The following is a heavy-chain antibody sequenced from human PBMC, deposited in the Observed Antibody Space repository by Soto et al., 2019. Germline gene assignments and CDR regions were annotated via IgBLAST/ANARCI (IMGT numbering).Heavy chain of an antibody. V-gene: IGHV2-5*02. CDR1: GSSFSADGVG. J-gene: IGHJ3*01. Sequence: KESGPTLVKPTQTLTRTCSLSGSSFSADGVGVAWMRHTPGKAVKRLALIYWDEDTRYSPSLKRRLIITKDTTKNQVVLPMTNLDPVLTATSSCAHASGGTRWTNNAFEVCGKGTVVTFSA. D-gene: IGHD2-15*01. CDR2: IYWDEDT. CDR3: AHASGGTRWTNNAFEV.